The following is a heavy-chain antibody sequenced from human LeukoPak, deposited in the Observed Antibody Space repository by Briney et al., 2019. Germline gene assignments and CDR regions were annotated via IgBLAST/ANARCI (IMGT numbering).Heavy chain of an antibody. CDR1: GFTFSNYW. Sequence: PGGSLRLSCVASGFTFSNYWMSWVRQAPGKGLEWVANIKQDGSEKYYVDSVKGRFTISRDNAKNSLYLQMNSLRAEDTAVYYCARVMEAVYYYYGMDVWGQGTTVTVSS. CDR3: ARVMEAVYYYYGMDV. J-gene: IGHJ6*02. D-gene: IGHD6-19*01. V-gene: IGHV3-7*03. CDR2: IKQDGSEK.